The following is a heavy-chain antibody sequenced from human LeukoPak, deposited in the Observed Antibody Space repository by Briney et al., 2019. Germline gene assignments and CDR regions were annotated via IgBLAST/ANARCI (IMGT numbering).Heavy chain of an antibody. CDR1: GFTFSSYA. J-gene: IGHJ4*02. D-gene: IGHD2-2*01. Sequence: GGSLRLSCAASGFTFSSYAMSWVRQAPGKGLEWVSAISGSGGSTYYADSVKGRFTISRDNSKNTLYLQMNSLRAEDTAVYYCANLREYQLLTFDYWGQGTLVTVSS. CDR2: ISGSGGST. V-gene: IGHV3-23*01. CDR3: ANLREYQLLTFDY.